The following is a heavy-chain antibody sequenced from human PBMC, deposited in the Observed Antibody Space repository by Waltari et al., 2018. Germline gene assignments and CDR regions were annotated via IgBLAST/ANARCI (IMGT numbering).Heavy chain of an antibody. Sequence: EVQLVESGGVVVQPGGSLRLSCAASGFTFDDYAMTWVRQAPGKGLEWVSLISWEGSTTSYADSVKGRFTISRDNSKNSLYLQMNSLRAEDNALYYCAKESRGYSGWVDYWGQGTLVTVSS. CDR1: GFTFDDYA. CDR3: AKESRGYSGWVDY. CDR2: ISWEGSTT. D-gene: IGHD6-19*01. V-gene: IGHV3-43D*03. J-gene: IGHJ4*02.